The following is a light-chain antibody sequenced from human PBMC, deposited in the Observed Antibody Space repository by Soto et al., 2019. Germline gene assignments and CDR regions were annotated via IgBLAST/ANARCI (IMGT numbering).Light chain of an antibody. CDR3: TSYSRYRVLV. V-gene: IGLV2-14*01. CDR1: SSDIGGYKY. J-gene: IGLJ3*02. Sequence: LTQPASVSGSVGESISISCTRTSSDIGGYKYVSWYQQHPGKAPKLIIFEVSNRPSGVSDRFSGSNSGNTASLTISGLQAEDEADYYCTSYSRYRVLVFGGGTKVTVL. CDR2: EVS.